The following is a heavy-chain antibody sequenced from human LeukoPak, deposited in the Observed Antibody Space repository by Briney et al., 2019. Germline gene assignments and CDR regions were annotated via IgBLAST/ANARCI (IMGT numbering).Heavy chain of an antibody. CDR2: TSYDGSNK. J-gene: IGHJ4*02. Sequence: PGGSLRLSCAASGFTFSSYGMHWVRQAPGKGLEWVAVTSYDGSNKYYADSVKGRFTISRDNSKNTPYLEMNSLRAEDTAVYYCAKSRWPTVTSYYFDYWGQGTLVTVSS. V-gene: IGHV3-30*18. CDR1: GFTFSSYG. CDR3: AKSRWPTVTSYYFDY. D-gene: IGHD4-17*01.